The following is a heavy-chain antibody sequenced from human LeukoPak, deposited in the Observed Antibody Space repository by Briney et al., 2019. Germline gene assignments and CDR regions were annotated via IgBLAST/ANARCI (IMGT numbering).Heavy chain of an antibody. CDR3: ARALSGNYGAFYYYYMDV. D-gene: IGHD1-26*01. Sequence: GGSLRLSYAASGFTFSSYSMNWVRQAPGKGLEWVSYISSSSSTIYYADSVKGRFTISRDNAKNSLYLQMNSLRAEDTAFYYCARALSGNYGAFYYYYMDVWGKGTTVTVS. CDR1: GFTFSSYS. CDR2: ISSSSSTI. V-gene: IGHV3-48*01. J-gene: IGHJ6*03.